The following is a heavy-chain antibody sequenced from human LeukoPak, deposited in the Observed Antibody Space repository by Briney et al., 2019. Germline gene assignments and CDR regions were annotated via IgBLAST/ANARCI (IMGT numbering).Heavy chain of an antibody. J-gene: IGHJ6*03. CDR3: AKGSSTSYYYYMDV. CDR2: ISWNSGSI. V-gene: IGHV3-9*01. D-gene: IGHD2-2*01. Sequence: GGSLRLSCAASGFTFDDYAMHWVRQAPGKGLEWVSGISWNSGSIGCADSVKGRFTISRDNAKNSLYLQMNSLRAEDTALYYCAKGSSTSYYYYMDVWGKGTTVTVSS. CDR1: GFTFDDYA.